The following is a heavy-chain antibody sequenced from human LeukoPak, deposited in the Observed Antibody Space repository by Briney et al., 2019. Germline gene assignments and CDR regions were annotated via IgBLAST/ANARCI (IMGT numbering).Heavy chain of an antibody. CDR1: GFTFSSYA. V-gene: IGHV3-30*04. CDR2: ISYDGSNK. D-gene: IGHD5-18*01. CDR3: ANRRGTAMLFDY. Sequence: GGSLRLSCAASGFTFSSYAMHWVRQAPGKGLEWVAVISYDGSNKYYADSVKGRFTISRDNSKNTLYLQMNSLRVEDTAVYYCANRRGTAMLFDYWGQGTLVTVSS. J-gene: IGHJ4*02.